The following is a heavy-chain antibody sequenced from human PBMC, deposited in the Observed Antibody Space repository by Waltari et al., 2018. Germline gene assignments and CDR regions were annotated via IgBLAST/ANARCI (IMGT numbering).Heavy chain of an antibody. Sequence: EVQLLESGGGLVQPGGSLRLSCAASGFPFTSHAMTWVRQAPGKGLEWVSAISGSGGSTYYADSVKGRFTISRDNSKNTLYLQMNSLRAEDTAVYYCAKDSGSYYEGTDYWGQGTLVTVSS. J-gene: IGHJ4*02. V-gene: IGHV3-23*01. CDR2: ISGSGGST. D-gene: IGHD1-26*01. CDR1: GFPFTSHA. CDR3: AKDSGSYYEGTDY.